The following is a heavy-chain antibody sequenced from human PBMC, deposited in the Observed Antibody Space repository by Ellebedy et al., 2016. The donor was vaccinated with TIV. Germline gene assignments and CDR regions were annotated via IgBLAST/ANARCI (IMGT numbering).Heavy chain of an antibody. CDR2: ISHSSSTI. CDR3: ARGRNSGRSGFDL. CDR1: GFTFSGYS. Sequence: GESLKISCAASGFTFSGYSMNWVRQAPGKGLEWVSYISHSSSTIYYADSVKGRFTISRDNAKNSLYLQMNSLRAEDTAVYYCARGRNSGRSGFDLWGRGTLVTVSS. J-gene: IGHJ2*01. D-gene: IGHD3-10*01. V-gene: IGHV3-48*04.